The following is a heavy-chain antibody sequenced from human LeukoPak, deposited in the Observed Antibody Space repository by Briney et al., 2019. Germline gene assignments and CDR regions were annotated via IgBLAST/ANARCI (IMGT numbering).Heavy chain of an antibody. Sequence: PSETLSLTCTVSGGSISSYYWSWIRQPAGKGLEWIGRIYTSGSTNYNPSLKSRVTMSVDTSKNQFSLKLSSVTAADTAVYYCARDCDVLERTEDYWYFDLWGRGTLVTVSS. CDR2: IYTSGST. CDR3: ARDCDVLERTEDYWYFDL. J-gene: IGHJ2*01. CDR1: GGSISSYY. D-gene: IGHD1-1*01. V-gene: IGHV4-4*07.